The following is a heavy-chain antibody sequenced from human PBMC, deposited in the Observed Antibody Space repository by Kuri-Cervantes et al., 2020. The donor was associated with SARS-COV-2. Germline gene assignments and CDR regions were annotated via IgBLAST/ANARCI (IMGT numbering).Heavy chain of an antibody. D-gene: IGHD4-17*01. CDR2: INHSGST. CDR1: GGSFSGYY. Sequence: SETLSLTCAVYGGSFSGYYWSWIRQPPGKGLEWIGEINHSGSTNYNPSLKSRVTISVDTSKNQFSLKLSSVTAADTAVYYCARGGDYGFWFDPWGQGTLVTVSS. CDR3: ARGGDYGFWFDP. J-gene: IGHJ5*02. V-gene: IGHV4-34*01.